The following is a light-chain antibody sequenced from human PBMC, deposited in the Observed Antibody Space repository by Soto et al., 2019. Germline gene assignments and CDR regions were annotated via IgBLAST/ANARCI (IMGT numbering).Light chain of an antibody. Sequence: DIPMTQSPSTLSATAGDLVTITCRASQSTSSWLAWYQHKPGKAPKLLIYDASNLDSGVPSRFSGSGSGTEFSLTISNLQPDDCATYYCQQYENYWTFGQGTKVDIK. CDR1: QSTSSW. CDR3: QQYENYWT. V-gene: IGKV1-5*01. CDR2: DAS. J-gene: IGKJ1*01.